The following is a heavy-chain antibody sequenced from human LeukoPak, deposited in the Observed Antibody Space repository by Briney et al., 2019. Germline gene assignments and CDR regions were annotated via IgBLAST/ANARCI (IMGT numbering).Heavy chain of an antibody. D-gene: IGHD1-26*01. CDR1: GYTFTGYY. V-gene: IGHV1-46*01. J-gene: IGHJ5*02. CDR2: INPSGGTT. Sequence: ASVKVSCKASGYTFTGYYMHWVRQAPGQGLEWMGIINPSGGTTNYAQKFKGRVTMTRDTSTSTVYMELSSLRSDDTAVYYCARHGGSYYRWFDPWGQGTLVTVSS. CDR3: ARHGGSYYRWFDP.